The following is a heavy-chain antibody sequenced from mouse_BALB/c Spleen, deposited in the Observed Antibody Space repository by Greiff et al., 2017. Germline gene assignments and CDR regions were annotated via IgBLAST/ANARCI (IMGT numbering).Heavy chain of an antibody. V-gene: IGHV7-3*02. D-gene: IGHD2-14*01. J-gene: IGHJ4*01. CDR1: GFTFTDYY. Sequence: DVHLVESGGGLVQPGGSLRLSCATSGFTFTDYYMSWVRQPPGKALEWLGFIRNKANGYTTEYSASVKGRFTISRDNSQSILYLQMNTLRAEVSATYYCARDITPSAYYRYDFYAMDYWGQGTSVTVSS. CDR3: ARDITPSAYYRYDFYAMDY. CDR2: IRNKANGYTT.